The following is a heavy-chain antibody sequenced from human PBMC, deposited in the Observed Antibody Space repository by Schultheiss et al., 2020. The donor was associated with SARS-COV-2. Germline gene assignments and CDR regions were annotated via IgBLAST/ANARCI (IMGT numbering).Heavy chain of an antibody. V-gene: IGHV2-5*02. CDR2: IYWDDDK. CDR1: GFSLSTSGVG. D-gene: IGHD6-19*01. CDR3: ARIHYSSGWYAFNWFDP. Sequence: SGPTLVKPTQTLTLTCTFSGFSLSTSGVGVGWIRQPPGKALEWLALIYWDDDKRYSPSLKSRLTITKDTSKNQVVLTMTNMDPVDTATYYCARIHYSSGWYAFNWFDPWGQGTLVTVSS. J-gene: IGHJ5*02.